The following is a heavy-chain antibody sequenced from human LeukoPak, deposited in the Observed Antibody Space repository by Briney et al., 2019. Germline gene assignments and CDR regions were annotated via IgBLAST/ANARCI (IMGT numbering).Heavy chain of an antibody. D-gene: IGHD1-26*01. CDR2: IYSGGST. CDR3: ARGGGSWRDYYYYYGMDV. V-gene: IGHV3-66*01. J-gene: IGHJ6*02. Sequence: GGPLRLSCAASGFTVSSNYMSWVRQAPGKGLEWVSVIYSGGSTYYADSVKGRFTISRDNSKNTLYLQMNSLRAEDTAVYYCARGGGSWRDYYYYYGMDVWGQGTTVTVSS. CDR1: GFTVSSNY.